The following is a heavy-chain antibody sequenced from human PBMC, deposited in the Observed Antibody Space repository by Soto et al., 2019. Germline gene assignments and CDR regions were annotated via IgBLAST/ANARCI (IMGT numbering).Heavy chain of an antibody. CDR1: GGSSSSYY. Sequence: SETLSLTCTVSGGSSSSYYWSWIPQPPGPGLEWSGYIYYSGSTTYNSSLNGRVTISVDTSKNQSSLKLSSVTAAKTAVYYAARSAYYYVSSADLHFDDWGEGTLVTGSS. CDR2: IYYSGST. J-gene: IGHJ4*02. V-gene: IGHV4-59*01. D-gene: IGHD3-22*01. CDR3: ARSAYYYVSSADLHFDD.